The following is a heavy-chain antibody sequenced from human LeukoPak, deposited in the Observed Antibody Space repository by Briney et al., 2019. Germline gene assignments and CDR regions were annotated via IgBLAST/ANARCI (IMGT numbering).Heavy chain of an antibody. CDR3: ANVIAVGYYLEN. Sequence: GGSLRLSCAASGFTFSNAWMSWVRQAPGKGLEWVSGINWNGGSTGYADSVKGRFTISRDNSKTTLYLQMNSLRAEDTAIYYCANVIAVGYYLENWGQGTLVTVSS. D-gene: IGHD6-19*01. CDR1: GFTFSNAW. CDR2: INWNGGST. J-gene: IGHJ4*02. V-gene: IGHV3-20*04.